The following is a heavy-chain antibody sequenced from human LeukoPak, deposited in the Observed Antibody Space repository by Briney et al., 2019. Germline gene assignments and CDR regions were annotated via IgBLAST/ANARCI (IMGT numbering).Heavy chain of an antibody. D-gene: IGHD3-9*01. CDR1: GGSISSSSYY. Sequence: PSETLSLTCTVSGGSISSSSYYWGWIRQPPGKGLEWIGSIYYSGSTYYNPSLESRVTISVDTSKNQFSLKLSSVTAADTAVYYCARHVYDILTGYYFDYWGQGTLVTVSS. J-gene: IGHJ4*02. CDR2: IYYSGST. CDR3: ARHVYDILTGYYFDY. V-gene: IGHV4-39*01.